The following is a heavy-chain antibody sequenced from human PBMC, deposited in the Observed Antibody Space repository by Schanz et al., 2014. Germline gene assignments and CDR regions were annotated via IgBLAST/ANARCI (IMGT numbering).Heavy chain of an antibody. CDR1: GDSISSTSYY. D-gene: IGHD6-19*01. CDR2: IYYSGST. J-gene: IGHJ4*02. CDR3: ARLWGGWRIPDY. V-gene: IGHV4-39*01. Sequence: QLQMQESGPGLVKPSETLSLTCSVSGDSISSTSYYWGWIRQPPGKGLEWIGSIYYSGSTYYNASLKSRVPIPVDTSKNQFSLKLNSVTAADSAVYYCARLWGGWRIPDYWGQGTLVTVSS.